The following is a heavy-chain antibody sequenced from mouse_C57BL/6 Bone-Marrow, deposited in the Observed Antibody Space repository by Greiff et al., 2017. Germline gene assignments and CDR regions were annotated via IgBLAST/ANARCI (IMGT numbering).Heavy chain of an antibody. CDR2: INPGSGGT. J-gene: IGHJ3*01. CDR3: ARSLGRGWFAY. V-gene: IGHV1-54*01. Sequence: QVQLQQSGAELVRPGTSVKVSCKASGYAFTNYLIEWVKQRPGQGLEWIGVINPGSGGTNYNEKFKGKATLTADKSSSTAYMKLSSLTSEDSAVYFCARSLGRGWFAYWGQGTLVTVSA. CDR1: GYAFTNYL. D-gene: IGHD4-1*01.